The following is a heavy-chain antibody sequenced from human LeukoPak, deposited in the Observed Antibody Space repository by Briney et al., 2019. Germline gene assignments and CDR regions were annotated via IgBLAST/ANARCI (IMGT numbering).Heavy chain of an antibody. V-gene: IGHV4-34*01. CDR3: ASRGGSAYNCFDP. D-gene: IGHD3-16*01. CDR2: SNHSGST. CDR1: GGSFSGYH. Sequence: TSETLSLTCAVYGGSFSGYHWSWLRHPPGKGLEGIGESNHSGSTNYNPVLKSRITISVDTSKNQFSLKLSSVTAADTAVYYCASRGGSAYNCFDPWGQGTLVTVSS. J-gene: IGHJ5*02.